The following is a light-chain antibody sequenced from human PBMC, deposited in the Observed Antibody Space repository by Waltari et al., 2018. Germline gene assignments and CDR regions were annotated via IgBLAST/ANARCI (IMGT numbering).Light chain of an antibody. CDR1: QSIDNW. V-gene: IGKV1-5*03. Sequence: DIQMTQSPSTLPASVGDRVTVTCRASQSIDNWVALYQQKLGKAPKLLIYKASNLQSGVPARFSGSGSGTEFTLTISGLQPDDFATYYCQQYYSFQYTFGQGTKLEIK. CDR3: QQYYSFQYT. J-gene: IGKJ2*01. CDR2: KAS.